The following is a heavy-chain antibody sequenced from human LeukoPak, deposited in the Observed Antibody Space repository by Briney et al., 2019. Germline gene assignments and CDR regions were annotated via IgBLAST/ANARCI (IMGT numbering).Heavy chain of an antibody. J-gene: IGHJ4*02. V-gene: IGHV4-31*03. D-gene: IGHD2-2*01. Sequence: SQTLSLTCTVSGGSISSGGYYWSWIRQHPGKGLEWIGYIYYSGSTYYNPSLKSRVTISVDTSKNQFSLKLSSVTAGDTAVYYCARGYCSSPSCYPFDYWGQGTLVPVSS. CDR1: GGSISSGGYY. CDR2: IYYSGST. CDR3: ARGYCSSPSCYPFDY.